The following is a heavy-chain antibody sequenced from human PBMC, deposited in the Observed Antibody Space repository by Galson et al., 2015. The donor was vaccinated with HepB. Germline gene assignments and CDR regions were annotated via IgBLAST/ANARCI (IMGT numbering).Heavy chain of an antibody. CDR2: IWYDGSNE. V-gene: IGHV3-33*01. Sequence: SLRLACAASGFTFSSYDMHWVRQAPGKGLEWVALIWYDGSNEYYADSVRGRFPISRDNSKNTLSLQINSLRADDTALYYCARPSAVAGTSAFDYWGQGTLVTVSS. CDR1: GFTFSSYD. D-gene: IGHD6-19*01. J-gene: IGHJ4*02. CDR3: ARPSAVAGTSAFDY.